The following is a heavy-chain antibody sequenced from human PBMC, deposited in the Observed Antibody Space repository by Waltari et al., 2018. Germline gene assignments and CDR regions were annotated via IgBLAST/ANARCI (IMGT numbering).Heavy chain of an antibody. Sequence: QVQLVQSGAEVKKPGSSVKVSCKASGGTFGSYAITWVRQAPGEGLEWMGGIIPIFGTVPNYAQKFQGRLTVTADESTATVYMDLSSLRSDDTAVYYCARRQLGGPFDPWGQGTLVSVSS. CDR3: ARRQLGGPFDP. V-gene: IGHV1-69*12. CDR1: GGTFGSYA. CDR2: IIPIFGTVP. J-gene: IGHJ5*02. D-gene: IGHD3-16*01.